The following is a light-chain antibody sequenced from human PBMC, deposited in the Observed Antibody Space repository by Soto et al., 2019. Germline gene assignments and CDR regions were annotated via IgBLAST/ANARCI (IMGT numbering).Light chain of an antibody. CDR1: QRVSNN. V-gene: IGKV3-15*01. J-gene: IGKJ5*01. CDR2: DAF. Sequence: EIVMTQSPATLSVSPGERVTLSCRSSQRVSNNLAWYQQKPGQAPRLLIYDAFTRATGIPARFSGSGSGTEFTLTISSLQSEDFAVYYCQQRSSWPPSITFGQGTRLEIK. CDR3: QQRSSWPPSIT.